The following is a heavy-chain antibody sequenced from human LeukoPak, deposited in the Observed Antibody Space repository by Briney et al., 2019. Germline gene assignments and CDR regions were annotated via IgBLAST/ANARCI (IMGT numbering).Heavy chain of an antibody. J-gene: IGHJ4*02. Sequence: ASVKVSCKASGYTFTGYYMHWVRQAPGQGLEWMGWINPNSGGTNYAQKFQGRVTMTTDTSTSTAYMELRSLRSDDTAVYYCARVDSGDYYDSSGYYDYWGQGTLVTVSS. V-gene: IGHV1-2*02. D-gene: IGHD3-22*01. CDR2: INPNSGGT. CDR1: GYTFTGYY. CDR3: ARVDSGDYYDSSGYYDY.